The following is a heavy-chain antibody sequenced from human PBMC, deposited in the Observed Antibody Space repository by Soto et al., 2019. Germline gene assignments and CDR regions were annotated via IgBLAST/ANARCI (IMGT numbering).Heavy chain of an antibody. CDR3: AKDLPITMVRGVMGYYGMDV. CDR1: GFAFSSYA. CDR2: MSGSGGST. D-gene: IGHD3-10*01. Sequence: GPLSRSCAASGFAFSSYAMSWVRQAPGKGLEWVSAMSGSGGSTYYAGSVKGRFTISRDNSKNTLYLQMNSLRAEDTAVYYCAKDLPITMVRGVMGYYGMDVWGQGTTLTVSS. J-gene: IGHJ6*02. V-gene: IGHV3-23*01.